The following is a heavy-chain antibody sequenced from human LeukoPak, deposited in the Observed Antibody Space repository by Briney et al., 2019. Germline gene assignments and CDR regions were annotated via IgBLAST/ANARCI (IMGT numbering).Heavy chain of an antibody. J-gene: IGHJ4*02. CDR2: IRTTAEGANYA. V-gene: IGHV3-48*02. D-gene: IGHD3-9*01. CDR3: ETDQRYAFDY. Sequence: PGGSLRLSCATSGFTFTDYPMNWVRQAPGKGLEWISNIRTTAEGANYAYYADSVKGRVTISRDDAKNTLYLHMNSLRDDDTAVYYCETDQRYAFDYWGQGILVTVSS. CDR1: GFTFTDYP.